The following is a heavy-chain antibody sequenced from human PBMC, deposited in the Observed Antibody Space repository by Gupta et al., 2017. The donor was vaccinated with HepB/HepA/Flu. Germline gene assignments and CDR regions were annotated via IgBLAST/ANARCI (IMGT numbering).Heavy chain of an antibody. D-gene: IGHD1-1*01. Sequence: QVQLVESGGGVVQPGRSLRLSCAASGFTFSSYGMHWVRQAPGKGLEWVAVLSYDGSNKYYADSVKGRFTISRDNPKNTLYLQMNSLRAEDTAVYYCAKDFYRRYNWNDGWFDPWGQGTLVTVSS. V-gene: IGHV3-30*18. CDR1: GFTFSSYG. CDR3: AKDFYRRYNWNDGWFDP. CDR2: LSYDGSNK. J-gene: IGHJ5*02.